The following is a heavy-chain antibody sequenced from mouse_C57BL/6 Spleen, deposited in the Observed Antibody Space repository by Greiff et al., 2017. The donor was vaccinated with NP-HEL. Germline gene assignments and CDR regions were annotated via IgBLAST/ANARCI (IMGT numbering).Heavy chain of an antibody. CDR1: GFTFSSYA. CDR2: ISDGGSST. V-gene: IGHV5-4*03. CDR3: ARGYGSSYDYFDY. D-gene: IGHD1-1*01. Sequence: DVMLVESGGGLVKPGGSLKLSCAASGFTFSSYAMSWVRQTPEKRLEWVATISDGGSSTYYPDNVKGRFTISRDNAKNNLYLQMSHLKSEDTAMYYCARGYGSSYDYFDYWGQGTTLTVSS. J-gene: IGHJ2*01.